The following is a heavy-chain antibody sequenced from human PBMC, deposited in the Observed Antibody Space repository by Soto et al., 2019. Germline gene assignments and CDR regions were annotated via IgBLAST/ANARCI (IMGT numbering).Heavy chain of an antibody. V-gene: IGHV3-30*18. Sequence: QVRLVESGGGVVQPGTSLRLSCAASGFTFSSYNMHWVRQAPGKGLEWVAIISYDGSNKNYADSVKGRFTISRDNSKNTLYLQMNRLRPEDTAVFYCAKAPAGIAVFDYWGQGTLVTVSS. J-gene: IGHJ4*02. D-gene: IGHD6-19*01. CDR2: ISYDGSNK. CDR3: AKAPAGIAVFDY. CDR1: GFTFSSYN.